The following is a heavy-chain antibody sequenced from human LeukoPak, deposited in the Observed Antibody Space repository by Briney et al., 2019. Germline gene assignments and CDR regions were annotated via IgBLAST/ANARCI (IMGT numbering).Heavy chain of an antibody. CDR2: IYHSGST. Sequence: SETLSLTCAVSGGSISSSNWWSWVRQPPGKGLEWIGEIYHSGSTNYNPSLKSRVTISVDKSKNQFSLKLSSVTAADTAVYYCARDVTSQTGYSSGWYLGYFDYWGQGTLVTVSS. V-gene: IGHV4-4*02. J-gene: IGHJ4*02. CDR1: GGSISSSNW. CDR3: ARDVTSQTGYSSGWYLGYFDY. D-gene: IGHD6-19*01.